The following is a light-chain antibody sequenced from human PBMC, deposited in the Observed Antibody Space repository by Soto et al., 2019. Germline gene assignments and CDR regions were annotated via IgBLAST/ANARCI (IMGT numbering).Light chain of an antibody. CDR2: KAS. CDR3: QQYNSYIT. V-gene: IGKV1-5*03. CDR1: QSISSW. Sequence: DIQVTQSPPTLSASVGDRVTITCRASQSISSWLAWYQQKPGKAPKLLIYKASSLESGVPSRFSGSGSGTEFTLTISSLQPDDFATYYCQQYNSYITFGQGTRLEIK. J-gene: IGKJ5*01.